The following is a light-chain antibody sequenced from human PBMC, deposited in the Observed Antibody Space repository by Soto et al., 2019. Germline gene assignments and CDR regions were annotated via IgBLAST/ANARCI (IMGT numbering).Light chain of an antibody. J-gene: IGKJ5*01. Sequence: EIGLTQSPATLSLSPGERATLSCRASQSVSSYLAWYQQKPGQAPRLLIYDASNRATGIPARFSGSGSGTDFTLTISSLEPEDFAVYYCQQRSNWPPETFGQGGRLAIK. CDR1: QSVSSY. CDR2: DAS. CDR3: QQRSNWPPET. V-gene: IGKV3-11*01.